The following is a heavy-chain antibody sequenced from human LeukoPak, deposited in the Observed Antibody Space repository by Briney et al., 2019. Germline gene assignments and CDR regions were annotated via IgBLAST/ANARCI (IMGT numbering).Heavy chain of an antibody. CDR1: RYTFTAYY. V-gene: IGHV1-2*02. CDR2: INPNRGGR. Sequence: GASVKVSCKASRYTFTAYYMHWVRQAPEQGREWMGCINPNRGGRSYARKFQGRVNMTSDTPIRAAYMAVSRLRYDEAAVYYCARGRGFRYGSKWFDPWGEGTLDSV. J-gene: IGHJ5*02. CDR3: ARGRGFRYGSKWFDP. D-gene: IGHD5-18*01.